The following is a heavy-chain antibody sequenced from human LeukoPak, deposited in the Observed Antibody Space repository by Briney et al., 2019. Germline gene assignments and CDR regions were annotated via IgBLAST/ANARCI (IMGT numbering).Heavy chain of an antibody. CDR3: ASRYCSTPTFPYVGVFDY. D-gene: IGHD2-8*01. J-gene: IGHJ4*02. CDR1: GLTFSNCW. Sequence: PGGSLRLSCAASGLTFSNCWMSWVRQSPGKGLEWVANINQDESDMYYVDSVKGRFTISRDNGKNSVYLQMNSLRAEETAVYYCASRYCSTPTFPYVGVFDYWGQGALVIVSS. V-gene: IGHV3-7*01. CDR2: INQDESDM.